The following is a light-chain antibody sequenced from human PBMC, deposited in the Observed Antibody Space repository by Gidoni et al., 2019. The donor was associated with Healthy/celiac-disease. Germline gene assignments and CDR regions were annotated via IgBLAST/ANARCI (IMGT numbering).Light chain of an antibody. J-gene: IGKJ4*01. V-gene: IGKV3-11*01. Sequence: QSVSSYLAWYQQKPRQAPRLINYAASNRATGIPARFSGRASGTDFTLTISSLEPEDFAVYYCQQRSNWLTFGGGTKVEIK. CDR3: QQRSNWLT. CDR2: AAS. CDR1: QSVSSY.